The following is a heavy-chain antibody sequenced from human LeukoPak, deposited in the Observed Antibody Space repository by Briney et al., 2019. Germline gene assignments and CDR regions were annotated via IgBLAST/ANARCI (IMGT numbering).Heavy chain of an antibody. J-gene: IGHJ5*02. CDR2: INHSGST. V-gene: IGHV4-34*01. CDR1: GGSFSGYY. Sequence: SETLSLTCAVYGGSFSGYYWSWIRQPPGKGLEWIEEINHSGSTNYNPSLKSRVTISVDTSKNQFSLKLSSVTAADTAVYYCAGRIAAAGSRGMVITWGQGILVTVSS. CDR3: AGRIAAAGSRGMVIT. D-gene: IGHD6-13*01.